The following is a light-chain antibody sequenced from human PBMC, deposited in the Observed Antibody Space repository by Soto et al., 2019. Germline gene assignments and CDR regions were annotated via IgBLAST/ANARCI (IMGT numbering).Light chain of an antibody. CDR1: QSLLHTNGNNS. CDR2: LGS. Sequence: EIVMTQFPLSLPVTPGEPASISCRSSQSLLHTNGNNSLDWYLQKPGQSPQLLIYLGSHRASGVPDRFSVSGSGTYFTLKISRVEAEDVGVYYCMQDLQTPYTFGQGTNLEIK. CDR3: MQDLQTPYT. V-gene: IGKV2-28*01. J-gene: IGKJ2*01.